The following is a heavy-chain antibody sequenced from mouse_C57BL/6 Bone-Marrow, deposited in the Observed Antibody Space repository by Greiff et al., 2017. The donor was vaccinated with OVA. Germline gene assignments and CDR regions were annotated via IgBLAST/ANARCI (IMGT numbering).Heavy chain of an antibody. CDR2: IYPGDGDT. CDR3: ANGSNHQAWFAY. D-gene: IGHD2-5*01. CDR1: GYAFSSSW. V-gene: IGHV1-82*01. Sequence: QVQLQQSGPELVKPGASVKISCKASGYAFSSSWMNWVKQRPGKGLEWIGRIYPGDGDTNYNGKFKGKATLTADKSSSTAYMQLSSLTSEDSAVYFCANGSNHQAWFAYWGQGTLVTVSA. J-gene: IGHJ3*01.